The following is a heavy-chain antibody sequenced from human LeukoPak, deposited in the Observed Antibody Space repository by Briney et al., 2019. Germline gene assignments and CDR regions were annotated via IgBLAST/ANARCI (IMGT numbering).Heavy chain of an antibody. V-gene: IGHV4-61*02. Sequence: SQTLSLTCTVSGGSISSGSYFWSWIRQPAGKGLEWIGRIYTSGSTNYNPSLKSRVTISVDTSKNQFSLKLSSVTAADTAVYYCARDDIYCTNGVCPTSPAAFDIWGQGTMVTVSS. CDR3: ARDDIYCTNGVCPTSPAAFDI. D-gene: IGHD2-8*01. CDR1: GGSISSGSYF. J-gene: IGHJ3*02. CDR2: IYTSGST.